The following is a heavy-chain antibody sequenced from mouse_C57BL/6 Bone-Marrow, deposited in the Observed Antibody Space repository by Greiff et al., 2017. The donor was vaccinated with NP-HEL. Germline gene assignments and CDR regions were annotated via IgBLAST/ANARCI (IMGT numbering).Heavy chain of an antibody. CDR1: GFNIKDDY. J-gene: IGHJ3*01. V-gene: IGHV14-4*01. Sequence: VHVKQSGAELVRPGASVKLSCTASGFNIKDDYMHWVKQRPEQGLEWIGWIDPENGDTEYASKFQGKATITADTSSNTAYLQLSSLTSEDTAVYYCTSISRGFAYWGQGTLVTVSA. CDR3: TSISRGFAY. CDR2: IDPENGDT.